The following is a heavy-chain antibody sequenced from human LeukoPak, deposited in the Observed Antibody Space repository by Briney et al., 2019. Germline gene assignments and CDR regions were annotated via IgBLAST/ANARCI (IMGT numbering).Heavy chain of an antibody. CDR3: AKGGGSYQSYFDY. Sequence: GGSLRLSCAASGFTFGSYAMSWVRQAPGKGLEWVSAISGSGSSTYYADSVRGHFTISRDDSKNTLYLQMNGLRAEDTAVYYCAKGGGSYQSYFDYWGQGTLVTVSS. CDR1: GFTFGSYA. D-gene: IGHD1-26*01. CDR2: ISGSGSST. V-gene: IGHV3-23*01. J-gene: IGHJ4*02.